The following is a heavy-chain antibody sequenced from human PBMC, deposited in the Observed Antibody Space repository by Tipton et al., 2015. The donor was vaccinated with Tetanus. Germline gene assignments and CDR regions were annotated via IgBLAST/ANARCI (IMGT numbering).Heavy chain of an antibody. CDR1: GGSISRHY. Sequence: TLSLTCTVSGGSISRHYCSWIRQPPGKGLEWIGYVYYTGSTKYNPSLKSRVTISEDTSKNQFSLKLESVTAADTAVYYCARGNWYNMDVCGQGSTVTVSS. CDR2: VYYTGST. D-gene: IGHD1/OR15-1a*01. J-gene: IGHJ6*02. V-gene: IGHV4-59*08. CDR3: ARGNWYNMDV.